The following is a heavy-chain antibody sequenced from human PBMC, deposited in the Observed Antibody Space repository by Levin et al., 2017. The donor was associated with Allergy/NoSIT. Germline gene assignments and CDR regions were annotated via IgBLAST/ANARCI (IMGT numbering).Heavy chain of an antibody. CDR3: ARGPLGVGRWYFDL. CDR2: IWYDGSNK. D-gene: IGHD3-16*01. Sequence: PGGSLRLSCAASGFTFRSYGMHWVRQAPGKGLEWVAVIWYDGSNKYYADSVKGRFTISRDNSKNTLYLQMNSLRAEDTSMYYCARGPLGVGRWYFDLWGRGMLVTVSS. V-gene: IGHV3-33*01. CDR1: GFTFRSYG. J-gene: IGHJ2*01.